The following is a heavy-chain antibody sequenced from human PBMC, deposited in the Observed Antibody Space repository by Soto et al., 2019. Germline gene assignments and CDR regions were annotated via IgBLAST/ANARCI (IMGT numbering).Heavy chain of an antibody. Sequence: QVQLVESGGGLVKPGGSLRLSCAASGFTFSDYFMTWIRQAPGKGLEWVSYISSSGTTISYADSVQGRFTISRDNAKKSLYLEINSLRAEDTAVYYCARDCGRGNAGFDSWGQGTLVTVSS. CDR1: GFTFSDYF. CDR3: ARDCGRGNAGFDS. CDR2: ISSSGTTI. J-gene: IGHJ4*02. D-gene: IGHD2-15*01. V-gene: IGHV3-11*01.